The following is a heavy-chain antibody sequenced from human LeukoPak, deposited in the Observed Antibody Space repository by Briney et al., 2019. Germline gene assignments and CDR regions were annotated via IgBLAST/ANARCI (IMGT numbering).Heavy chain of an antibody. Sequence: SVKVSCKASGGTFSTSAISWVRQAPGQGLEWMGGIVPIFATANYAQKFQGRVTVTADESTSTAYMDLSSLRSEDTALYYCATNLWSRGGDYWYFDLWGRGTLVTVSS. V-gene: IGHV1-69*01. D-gene: IGHD3-10*01. J-gene: IGHJ2*01. CDR3: ATNLWSRGGDYWYFDL. CDR2: IVPIFATA. CDR1: GGTFSTSA.